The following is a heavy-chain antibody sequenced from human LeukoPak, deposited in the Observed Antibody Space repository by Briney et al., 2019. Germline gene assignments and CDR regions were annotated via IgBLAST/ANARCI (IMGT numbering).Heavy chain of an antibody. CDR2: IYHSGST. CDR3: AKGPNGYCSSTSCYRYGMDV. CDR1: GGSITSTNYN. Sequence: PSETLSLTCTVSGGSITSTNYNWGWIRQPPGKGLEWIGYIYHSGSTYYNPSLKSRVTISVDRSKNQFSLKLSSVTAADTAVYYCAKGPNGYCSSTSCYRYGMDVWGQGTTVTVSS. J-gene: IGHJ6*02. V-gene: IGHV4-39*07. D-gene: IGHD2-2*03.